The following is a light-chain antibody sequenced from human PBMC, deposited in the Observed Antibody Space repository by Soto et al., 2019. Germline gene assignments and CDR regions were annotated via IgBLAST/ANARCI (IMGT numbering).Light chain of an antibody. V-gene: IGLV2-14*03. CDR3: QSYDTRLSAHV. CDR1: SIDVGDNNY. CDR2: GDN. Sequence: QSVLAQPASVSGSPGQSITISCSGSSIDVGDNNYVSWYQHHPGKAPKLIIYGDNNRPSGVPDRFSGSKSGTSASLAITGLQAEDEADYYCQSYDTRLSAHVFGTGTKLTVL. J-gene: IGLJ1*01.